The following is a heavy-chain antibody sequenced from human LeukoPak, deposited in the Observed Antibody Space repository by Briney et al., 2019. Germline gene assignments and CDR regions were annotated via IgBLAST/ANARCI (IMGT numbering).Heavy chain of an antibody. V-gene: IGHV3-74*01. Sequence: GGSLRLSCAASGLTFSSHWMHWVRQAPGKGLVWVSRITNDGSSTTYADSVKGRFSISGDNAKNTLYLQMNSLRVEDTAVYYCARGRPHGNDYWGQGTLVTVSS. D-gene: IGHD4-23*01. CDR2: ITNDGSST. CDR3: ARGRPHGNDY. J-gene: IGHJ4*02. CDR1: GLTFSSHW.